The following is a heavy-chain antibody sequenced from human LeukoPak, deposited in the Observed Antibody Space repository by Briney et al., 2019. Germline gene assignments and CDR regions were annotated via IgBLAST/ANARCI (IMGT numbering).Heavy chain of an antibody. CDR3: ARDIVATTYYMDV. CDR2: INPSGGST. Sequence: ASVKVSCKASGYTFTSYYMHWVRQAPGQGLEWMGIINPSGGSTSYAQKFQGRVTMTRDMSTSTVYMGLSSLRSEDTAVYYCARDIVATTYYMDVWGKGTTVTVSS. V-gene: IGHV1-46*01. CDR1: GYTFTSYY. D-gene: IGHD5-12*01. J-gene: IGHJ6*03.